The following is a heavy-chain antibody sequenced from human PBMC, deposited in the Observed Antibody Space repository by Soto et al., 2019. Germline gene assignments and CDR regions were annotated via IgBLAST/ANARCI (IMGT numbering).Heavy chain of an antibody. V-gene: IGHV3-23*01. J-gene: IGHJ4*02. CDR1: GFTFSAYS. D-gene: IGHD4-17*01. CDR3: AKDRYGDYGGIDY. CDR2: ITGSGGST. Sequence: GGSLRLSCAASGFTFSAYSVIWVRQAPGKGLEWVSVITGSGGSTYYADSVKGRFTISRDTSKNTLFLQMNSLRAEDTAVYYCAKDRYGDYGGIDYWGQGTMVTVS.